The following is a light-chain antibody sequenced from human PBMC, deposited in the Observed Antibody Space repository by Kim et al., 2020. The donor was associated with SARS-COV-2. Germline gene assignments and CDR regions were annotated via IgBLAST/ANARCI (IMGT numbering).Light chain of an antibody. CDR2: GKD. CDR3: NSRDSNDDVV. Sequence: SSELTQDPAVSVALGQTVRITCQGDSLRSYYATWYQQKPGQAPKVVIYGKDNRPSGIPDRFSGSSSGNTAYLTITGTQAGDTADYYCNSRDSNDDVVFGG. J-gene: IGLJ2*01. V-gene: IGLV3-19*01. CDR1: SLRSYY.